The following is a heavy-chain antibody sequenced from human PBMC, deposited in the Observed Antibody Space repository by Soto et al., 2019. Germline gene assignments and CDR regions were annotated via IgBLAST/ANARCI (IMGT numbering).Heavy chain of an antibody. CDR1: GYSISSSNW. CDR2: IYYSGTT. CDR3: ARRWGTYFDY. V-gene: IGHV4-28*01. Sequence: PSETLSLTCAVSGYSISSSNWWGWIRQPPGKGLEWIGYIYYSGTTYYNPSLKSRVTMSVDTSKNQFSLKLSSVTAADTAVYYCARRWGTYFDYWGQGTLVTVSS. D-gene: IGHD7-27*01. J-gene: IGHJ4*02.